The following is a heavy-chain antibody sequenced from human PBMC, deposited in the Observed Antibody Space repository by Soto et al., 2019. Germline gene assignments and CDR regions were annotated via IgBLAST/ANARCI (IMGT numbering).Heavy chain of an antibody. Sequence: EVQLVESGGGLVQPGGSLRLSCAASGFTFSNYWMYWVRQAPGKGLEWVSRINSDGSVSSHADSVRGRLTISRDNVKNPLYLHMDSLRAEDTAVYFCARGDCVGGTCYSLAGSFYYYMAVWGKGTTVTVFS. D-gene: IGHD2-15*01. CDR3: ARGDCVGGTCYSLAGSFYYYMAV. CDR2: INSDGSVS. V-gene: IGHV3-74*02. CDR1: GFTFSNYW. J-gene: IGHJ6*03.